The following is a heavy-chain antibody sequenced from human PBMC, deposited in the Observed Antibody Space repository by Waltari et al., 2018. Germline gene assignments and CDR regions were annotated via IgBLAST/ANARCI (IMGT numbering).Heavy chain of an antibody. D-gene: IGHD2-2*01. CDR2: ISGSGGST. CDR3: AKDPDIVVVPAATGDY. CDR1: GFTFSSYA. V-gene: IGHV3-23*04. J-gene: IGHJ4*02. Sequence: EVQLVESGGGLVQPGGSLRLSCAASGFTFSSYAMSWVRQAPGKGLEWVSAISGSGGSTYYADSGKGRFTISRDNSKNTLYLQMNSLRAEDTAVYYCAKDPDIVVVPAATGDYWGQGTLVTVSS.